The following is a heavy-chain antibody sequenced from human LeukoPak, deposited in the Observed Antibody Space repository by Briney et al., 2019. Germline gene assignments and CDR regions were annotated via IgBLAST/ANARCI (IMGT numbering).Heavy chain of an antibody. CDR1: GFTFSGFW. Sequence: GGSLRFSCAVSGFTFSGFWMSWSRQAPGKGLEWVASINSDGSEGYYADVVKGRFTISRDNAKNSLYLQINSLRAEDTAVYYCARSSYSSSSSVWGQGTMVTVSS. CDR2: INSDGSEG. J-gene: IGHJ3*01. CDR3: ARSSYSSSSSV. D-gene: IGHD6-6*01. V-gene: IGHV3-7*03.